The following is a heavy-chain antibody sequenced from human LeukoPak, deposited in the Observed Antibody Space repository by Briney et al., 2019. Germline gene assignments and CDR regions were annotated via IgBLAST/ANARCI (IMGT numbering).Heavy chain of an antibody. CDR3: ASQIMGVAFVGY. J-gene: IGHJ4*02. CDR2: ISGSGSST. Sequence: GGSLTLSCAASGFTFSSYVMRLLHQAPGKGLEWVSVISGSGSSTYYADSVKGRFTISRDNSKNTLYLQMNSLRGEDTAVYYCASQIMGVAFVGYWGQGTLVTVSS. CDR1: GFTFSSYV. V-gene: IGHV3-23*01. D-gene: IGHD1-26*01.